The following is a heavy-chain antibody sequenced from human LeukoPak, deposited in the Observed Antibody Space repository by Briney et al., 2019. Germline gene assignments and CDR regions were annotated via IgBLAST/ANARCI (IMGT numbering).Heavy chain of an antibody. CDR3: AREEVAAAASRGTGYYYYMDV. Sequence: GASVKVSCKASGGTFSSYAISWVRQAPGQGLEWMGWISAYNGNTNYAQKLQGRVTMTTDTSTSTAYMELRSLRSDDTAVYYCAREEVAAAASRGTGYYYYMDVWGKGTTVTVSS. D-gene: IGHD6-13*01. CDR2: ISAYNGNT. J-gene: IGHJ6*03. V-gene: IGHV1-18*01. CDR1: GGTFSSYA.